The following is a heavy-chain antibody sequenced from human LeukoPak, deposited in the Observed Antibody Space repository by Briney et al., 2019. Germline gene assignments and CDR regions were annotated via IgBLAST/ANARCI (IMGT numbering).Heavy chain of an antibody. CDR2: INPNSGGT. CDR1: GYTFTGYY. J-gene: IGHJ5*02. D-gene: IGHD4-17*01. CDR3: ARTPTTVTTGPSNWFDP. V-gene: IGHV1-2*02. Sequence: ASVKVSCKASGYTFTGYYMHWVRQAPGQGLEWMGWINPNSGGTNYAQKFQGRVTMTRDTSISTAYMELSRLRSEDTAVYYCARTPTTVTTGPSNWFDPRGQGTLVTVSS.